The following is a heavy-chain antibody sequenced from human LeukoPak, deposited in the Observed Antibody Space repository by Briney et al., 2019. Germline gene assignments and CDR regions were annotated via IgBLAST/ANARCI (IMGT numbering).Heavy chain of an antibody. CDR3: AKRLLWTFDY. J-gene: IGHJ4*02. Sequence: PGGSLRLSCAVTGFTFSTYAMSWVRQAPGKGLEWVSSIYESGDSTYCADSVKGRFTISRDNSKNTLYLQMNSLRAEDTAIYYCAKRLLWTFDYWGQGTLVTVSS. CDR1: GFTFSTYA. CDR2: IYESGDST. D-gene: IGHD3-10*01. V-gene: IGHV3-23*01.